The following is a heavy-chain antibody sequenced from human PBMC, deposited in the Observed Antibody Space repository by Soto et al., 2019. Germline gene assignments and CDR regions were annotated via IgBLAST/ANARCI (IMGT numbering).Heavy chain of an antibody. CDR3: ARDKVGATTYYYYGMDV. V-gene: IGHV1-2*04. Sequence: ASVKVSCKASGYSFTGYYMHWVRQAPGQGLEWMGWINPNGGGTNYAQKFQGWVTMTRDTSISTAYMELSRLRSDDTAVYYCARDKVGATTYYYYGMDVWGQGTTVTV. D-gene: IGHD1-26*01. CDR2: INPNGGGT. CDR1: GYSFTGYY. J-gene: IGHJ6*02.